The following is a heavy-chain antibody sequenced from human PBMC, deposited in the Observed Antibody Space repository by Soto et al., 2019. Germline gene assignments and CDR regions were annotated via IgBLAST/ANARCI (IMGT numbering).Heavy chain of an antibody. CDR2: ISGSGGST. CDR3: AKDGGLYVVPAAISGAKFDY. Sequence: EVQLLESGGGLVQPGGSLRLSCAASGFTFSSYAMSWVRQAPGKGLEWVSAISGSGGSTYYADSVKGRFTISRDNSKNTLYRQMNSLRAEDTAVYYCAKDGGLYVVPAAISGAKFDYWGQGTLVTVSS. D-gene: IGHD2-2*01. J-gene: IGHJ4*02. V-gene: IGHV3-23*01. CDR1: GFTFSSYA.